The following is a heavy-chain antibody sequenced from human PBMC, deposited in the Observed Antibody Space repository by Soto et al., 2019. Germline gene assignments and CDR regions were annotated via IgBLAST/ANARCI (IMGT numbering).Heavy chain of an antibody. CDR1: GGSFGSSY. CDR2: INHNADS. CDR3: ARVTRFTDAFDI. V-gene: IGHV4-34*02. Sequence: QVHLQQWGAGLLKPSETLSLTCAVYGGSFGSSYWAWIRQSPGKGLEWIGEINHNADSNYNPSLNMRVTLSLDMSDNQYYLKVTSVAAADTAVYYCARVTRFTDAFDIWGQGTPVIVSS. D-gene: IGHD3-10*01. J-gene: IGHJ3*02.